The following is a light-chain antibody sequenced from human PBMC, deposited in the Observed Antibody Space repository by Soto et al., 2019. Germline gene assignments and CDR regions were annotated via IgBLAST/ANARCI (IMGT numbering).Light chain of an antibody. CDR1: KNDIGLYDF. CDR3: KSYAGSNTYV. CDR2: EVV. V-gene: IGLV2-8*01. Sequence: QSVLTQPPSASGSPGQSVTISCTGTKNDIGLYDFVSWYQHHPGKAPRLIIYEVVQRPSGVPDRFSGSKSGNTASLTVSGLQAPDEADYFCKSYAGSNTYVSGSGTKVTVL. J-gene: IGLJ1*01.